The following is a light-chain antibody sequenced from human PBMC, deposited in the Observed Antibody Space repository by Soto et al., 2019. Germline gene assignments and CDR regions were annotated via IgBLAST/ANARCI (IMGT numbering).Light chain of an antibody. CDR2: DTS. V-gene: IGKV3-11*01. CDR1: QRVSSY. CDR3: QQRSNWPLFT. Sequence: EIVLTQSPATVSLSPGERVTLSCRASQRVSSYLAWYQQKPGQAPRLLIYDTSDRATGVPARFSGSGSGTDFTLTISSLEPEDFAVYYCQQRSNWPLFTFGQGTKLEIK. J-gene: IGKJ2*01.